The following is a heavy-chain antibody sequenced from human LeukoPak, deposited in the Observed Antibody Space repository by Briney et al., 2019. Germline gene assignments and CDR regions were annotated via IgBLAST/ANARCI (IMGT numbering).Heavy chain of an antibody. D-gene: IGHD2-21*02. V-gene: IGHV4-39*01. CDR2: LHHTGRN. CDR3: VAEMTASAAFDI. CDR1: GDSLTSSSHY. J-gene: IGHJ3*02. Sequence: SETLSPTCTVSGDSLTSSSHYWGWIRQPPGKRLQWVASLHHTGRNYSNAALKSRVSISMDTAKSQFSLKVNSVTAADSGVYYCVAEMTASAAFDIWGQGTMVAVSS.